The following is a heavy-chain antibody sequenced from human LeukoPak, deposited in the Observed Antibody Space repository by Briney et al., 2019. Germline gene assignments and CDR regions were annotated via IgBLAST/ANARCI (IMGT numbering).Heavy chain of an antibody. D-gene: IGHD4-17*01. Sequence: PPGGSLRLSCAASGFTFSSYGMHWVRQAPGKGLEWVALIPSDGSYTYYADSVKGRFTISRDNSKNTLSLQMNSVRPDDTAVYYCAKDRYGDYGPFDNWGQGTMATVSS. J-gene: IGHJ3*02. CDR2: IPSDGSYT. V-gene: IGHV3-30*02. CDR1: GFTFSSYG. CDR3: AKDRYGDYGPFDN.